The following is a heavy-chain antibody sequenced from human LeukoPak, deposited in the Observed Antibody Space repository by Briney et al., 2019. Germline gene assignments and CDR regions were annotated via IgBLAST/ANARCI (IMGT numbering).Heavy chain of an antibody. CDR2: IYPGDSDT. J-gene: IGHJ6*02. V-gene: IGHV5-51*01. D-gene: IGHD5-12*01. CDR3: ARQEQDIANYYYYGMDV. Sequence: GESLKISFKGSGYRFTSYWIGWVRQMPGKGLGWMGIIYPGDSDTRYSPSFQGQVTISADKSISTAYLQWSSLKASDTAMYYCARQEQDIANYYYYGMDVWGQGTTVTVSS. CDR1: GYRFTSYW.